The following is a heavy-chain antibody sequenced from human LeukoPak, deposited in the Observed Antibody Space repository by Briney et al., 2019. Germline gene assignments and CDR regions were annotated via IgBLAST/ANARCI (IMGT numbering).Heavy chain of an antibody. J-gene: IGHJ4*02. CDR1: GGTFSSYA. CDR3: ARDAGATIFDY. V-gene: IGHV1-69*05. CDR2: IIPIFGTA. Sequence: SVKVSCKASGGTFSSYAISWVRQAPGQGLEWMGGIIPIFGTANYAQKFQGRVTMTRDTSTSTVYMELSSLRSEDTAVYYCARDAGATIFDYWGQGTLVTVSS. D-gene: IGHD1-26*01.